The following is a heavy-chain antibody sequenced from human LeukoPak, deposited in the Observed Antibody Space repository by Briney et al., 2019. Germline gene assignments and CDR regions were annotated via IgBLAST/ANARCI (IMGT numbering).Heavy chain of an antibody. CDR2: IYYSGST. J-gene: IGHJ4*02. D-gene: IGHD3-3*01. V-gene: IGHV4-61*01. CDR1: GGSVNSGSYY. CDR3: AGFRVAGQVGY. Sequence: NASETLSLTCTVSGGSVNSGSYYWSWIRQPPGKGLEWIGYIYYSGSTNYNPSLKSRVTISVDTSKNQFSLKLSSVTAADTAVYYCAGFRVAGQVGYWGQGTLVTVSS.